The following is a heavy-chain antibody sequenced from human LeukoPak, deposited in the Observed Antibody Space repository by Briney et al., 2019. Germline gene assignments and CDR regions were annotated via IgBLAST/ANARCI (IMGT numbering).Heavy chain of an antibody. CDR2: IYYSGST. CDR3: ARLRGRSDWSTDY. CDR1: GGSISGYY. V-gene: IGHV4-59*08. J-gene: IGHJ4*02. Sequence: SETLSLTCTVSGGSISGYYWNWIRHPPGKGLEWIGYIYYSGSTNYNPSLKSRVNISVDTSKNQFSLKLSSVTAADTAVYYCARLRGRSDWSTDYWGQGTLVTVSS. D-gene: IGHD6-19*01.